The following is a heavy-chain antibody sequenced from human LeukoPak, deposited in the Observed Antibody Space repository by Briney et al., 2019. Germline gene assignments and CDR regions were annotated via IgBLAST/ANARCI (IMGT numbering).Heavy chain of an antibody. CDR2: IDFTGST. Sequence: PSETLSLTCTVSGGSISSYYWSWIRQPPGKGLEWIGHIDFTGSTNYNPSLKSRVTVSVDTSKNQFSLKMTSVTAADTAVYYCARASGATVTTYTGMDVWGQGTTVTVSS. D-gene: IGHD4-11*01. CDR1: GGSISSYY. V-gene: IGHV4-59*01. CDR3: ARASGATVTTYTGMDV. J-gene: IGHJ6*02.